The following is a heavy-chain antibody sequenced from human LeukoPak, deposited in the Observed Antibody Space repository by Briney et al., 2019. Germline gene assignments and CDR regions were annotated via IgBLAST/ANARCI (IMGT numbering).Heavy chain of an antibody. D-gene: IGHD6-19*01. CDR3: ARGDSSGAFDI. V-gene: IGHV4-30-2*01. Sequence: SETLSLTCAVSGGSISSGGYSWSWIRQPPGKGLEWIGYIYHSGSTYYNPSLKSRVTISVDTSKNQFSLKLSSVTAADTAVYYCARGDSSGAFDIWGQGTMVTVSS. CDR1: GGSISSGGYS. J-gene: IGHJ3*02. CDR2: IYHSGST.